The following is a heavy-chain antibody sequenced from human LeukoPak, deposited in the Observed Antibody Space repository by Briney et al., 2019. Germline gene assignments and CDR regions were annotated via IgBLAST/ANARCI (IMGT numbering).Heavy chain of an antibody. CDR2: IYYTGTA. CDR3: AREPGPLYDL. D-gene: IGHD2-2*02. V-gene: IGHV4-59*01. J-gene: IGHJ2*01. CDR1: GGFISGYY. Sequence: SETLSLTCTVSGGFISGYYWSWIRQPPGKGLEWIGYIYYTGTAIYNPSLESRVTMSIDTSKNHFSLNLISLTTSDTALYFCAREPGPLYDLWGRGTLVTVSS.